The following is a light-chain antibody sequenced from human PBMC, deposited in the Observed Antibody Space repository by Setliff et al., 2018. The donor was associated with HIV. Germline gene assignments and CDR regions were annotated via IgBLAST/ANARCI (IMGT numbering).Light chain of an antibody. J-gene: IGLJ2*01. CDR3: CSYGGTTTHGI. CDR1: SSDVGGYNY. V-gene: IGLV2-11*01. CDR2: DVS. Sequence: QSVLAQPHSVSGSPGQSVTISCTGTSSDVGGYNYVSWYQQHPDKAPKLMIYDVSKRPSGVPDRFSGSKSGNTASLTISGLQAEDEADYYCCSYGGTTTHGIFGGGTK.